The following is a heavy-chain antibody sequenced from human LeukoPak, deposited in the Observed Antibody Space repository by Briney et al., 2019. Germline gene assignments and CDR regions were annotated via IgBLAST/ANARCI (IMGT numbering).Heavy chain of an antibody. CDR1: GYTFTSYY. D-gene: IGHD3-9*01. V-gene: IGHV1-46*01. CDR3: ARARVVRYFDWLLSSVAMDY. CDR2: INPSGGST. J-gene: IGHJ4*02. Sequence: ASVKVSCKASGYTFTSYYMHWVRQAPGQGLEWMGIINPSGGSTSYAQKFQGRVTMTRDTSTSTVYMELSSLRSEDTAVYYCARARVVRYFDWLLSSVAMDYWGQGTLVTVSS.